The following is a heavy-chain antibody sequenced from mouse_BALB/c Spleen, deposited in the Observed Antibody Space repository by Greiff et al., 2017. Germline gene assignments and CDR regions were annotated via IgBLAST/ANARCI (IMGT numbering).Heavy chain of an antibody. J-gene: IGHJ4*01. CDR2: IDPANGNT. D-gene: IGHD1-1*01. CDR1: GFNIKDTY. CDR3: ARRYYGSRDAMDY. V-gene: IGHV14-3*02. Sequence: EVQLVESGAELVKPGASVKLSCTASGFNIKDTYMHWVKQRPEQGLEWIGRIDPANGNTKYDPKFQGKATITADTSSNTAYLQLSSLTSEDTAVYYCARRYYGSRDAMDYWGQGTSVTVSS.